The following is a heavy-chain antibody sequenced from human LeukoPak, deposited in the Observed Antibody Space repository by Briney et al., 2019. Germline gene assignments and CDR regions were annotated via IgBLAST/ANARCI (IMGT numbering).Heavy chain of an antibody. Sequence: SETLSLTCTVSGGSISSYYWSWIRQPPGKGLEWIGYIYYSGSTSYNPSLKSRVTISVDTSKNQFSLKLSSVTAADTAAYYCARGTTYYYDSSVDWGQGTLVTVSS. D-gene: IGHD3-22*01. CDR3: ARGTTYYYDSSVD. CDR1: GGSISSYY. CDR2: IYYSGST. V-gene: IGHV4-59*08. J-gene: IGHJ4*02.